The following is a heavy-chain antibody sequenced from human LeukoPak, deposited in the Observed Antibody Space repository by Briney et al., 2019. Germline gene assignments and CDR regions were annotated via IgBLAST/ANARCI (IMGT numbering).Heavy chain of an antibody. J-gene: IGHJ4*02. D-gene: IGHD3-16*01. V-gene: IGHV3-30*03. CDR3: ARDAARLIDS. CDR2: ISYDGSGK. Sequence: PGGSLRLSCAASGFTFSSYWMHWVRQAPGKGLEWVAAISYDGSGKYYADSLKGRFTISRGNSKNTLYLQMNSLRTEDTAVYYCARDAARLIDSWGQGTLVTVSS. CDR1: GFTFSSYW.